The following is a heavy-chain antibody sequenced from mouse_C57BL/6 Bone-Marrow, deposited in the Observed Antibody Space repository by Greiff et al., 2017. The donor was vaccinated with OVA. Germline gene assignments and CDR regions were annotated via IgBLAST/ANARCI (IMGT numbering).Heavy chain of an antibody. CDR2: FHPYNDDT. Sequence: VQLQQSGAELVKPGASVKMSCKASGYTFTTYPIAWMKQNPGKSLEWIGNFHPYNDDTKYNEKFKGKATLTVEKSSSTVYLELSRLTSDDSAVYDSARGYDGYYAMDDWGQGTSVTVSS. J-gene: IGHJ4*01. D-gene: IGHD2-3*01. CDR1: GYTFTTYP. CDR3: ARGYDGYYAMDD. V-gene: IGHV1-47*01.